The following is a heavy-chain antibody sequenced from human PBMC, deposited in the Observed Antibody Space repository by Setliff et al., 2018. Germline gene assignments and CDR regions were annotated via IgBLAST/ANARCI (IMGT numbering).Heavy chain of an antibody. CDR3: ARERQGGFLEWAPFDS. CDR2: IHFSGNT. D-gene: IGHD3-3*01. CDR1: GGSISGYY. V-gene: IGHV4-59*01. J-gene: IGHJ4*02. Sequence: SETLSLTCTVSGGSISGYYWNWIRQTPEMRLEWIGHIHFSGNTHFNPSLMSRVTMSVDTSKNQFSLNVNSVTSADTALYFCARERQGGFLEWAPFDSWGQGVLVTVSS.